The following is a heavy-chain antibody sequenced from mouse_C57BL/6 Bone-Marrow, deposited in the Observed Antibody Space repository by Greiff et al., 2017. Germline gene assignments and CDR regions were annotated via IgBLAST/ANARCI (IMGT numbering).Heavy chain of an antibody. CDR3: ARQRGYAYYYAMDY. CDR1: GFSLTSYG. V-gene: IGHV2-6-1*01. J-gene: IGHJ4*01. CDR2: IWSDGST. Sequence: VQVVESGPGLVAPSQSLSITCTVSGFSLTSYGVHWVRQPPGKGLEWLVVIWSDGSTTYNSALKSRLSISKDNSKSQVFLKMNSLQTDDTAMYYCARQRGYAYYYAMDYWGQGTSVTVSS. D-gene: IGHD3-1*01.